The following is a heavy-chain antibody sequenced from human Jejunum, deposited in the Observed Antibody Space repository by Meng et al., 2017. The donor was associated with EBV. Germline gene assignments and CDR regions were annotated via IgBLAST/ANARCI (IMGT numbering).Heavy chain of an antibody. CDR3: ARGSSGFDH. Sequence: QLQRQESGSGLVKPSQTLSLTCAVSGGSISTGGYSWHWIRQSPGKGLEWIGYIYHSGSAYYNPSLKSRLILSVDRSRDQFSLELISVTAADTAVYYCARGSSGFDHWGQGTLVTVS. D-gene: IGHD6-19*01. CDR2: IYHSGSA. J-gene: IGHJ5*02. V-gene: IGHV4-30-2*06. CDR1: GGSISTGGYS.